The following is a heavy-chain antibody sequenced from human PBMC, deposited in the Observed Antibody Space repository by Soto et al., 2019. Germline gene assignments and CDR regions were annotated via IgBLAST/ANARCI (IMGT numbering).Heavy chain of an antibody. J-gene: IGHJ4*02. CDR1: GFTFSTYA. D-gene: IGHD3-16*02. Sequence: EVQLLESGGGLVQPGGSLRLSCAASGFTFSTYAMSWVRQAPGKGLEWVSAISGSGGSTYYADSVKGRFTISRYSSKNPLYLQMNSLRAEDTAVYYCATGNYDFVWGSYRLPNYFDYWGQGTLVTVSS. CDR2: ISGSGGST. V-gene: IGHV3-23*01. CDR3: ATGNYDFVWGSYRLPNYFDY.